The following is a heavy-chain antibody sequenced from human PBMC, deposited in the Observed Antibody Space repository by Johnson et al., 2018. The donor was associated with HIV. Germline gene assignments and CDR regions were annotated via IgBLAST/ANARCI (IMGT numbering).Heavy chain of an antibody. CDR1: GFTVSSNY. CDR3: ARGGRYSESVNDAHDI. J-gene: IGHJ3*02. D-gene: IGHD1-26*01. Sequence: VQLVESGGGVVRPGGSLRLSCAASGFTVSSNYMSWVRQAPGKGLEWVSRISPDESKTDYADSVKGRFTISRDNAKNTLHLQMNSLRGEDTAVYYCARGGRYSESVNDAHDIWGQGTKVTVSS. V-gene: IGHV3-74*02. CDR2: ISPDESKT.